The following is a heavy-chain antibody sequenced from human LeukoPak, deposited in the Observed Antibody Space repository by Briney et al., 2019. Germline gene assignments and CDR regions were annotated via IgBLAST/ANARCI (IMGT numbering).Heavy chain of an antibody. CDR2: IKQDGSEK. Sequence: GGSLRLSCAASGFTFSSYWMSWVRQAPGKGLEGVANIKQDGSEKYYVDSVKGRFTISRDNAKNSLYLQMNSLRAEDTAVYYCARGLVIVDFDYWGQGTLVTVSS. V-gene: IGHV3-7*01. D-gene: IGHD3-9*01. CDR1: GFTFSSYW. CDR3: ARGLVIVDFDY. J-gene: IGHJ4*02.